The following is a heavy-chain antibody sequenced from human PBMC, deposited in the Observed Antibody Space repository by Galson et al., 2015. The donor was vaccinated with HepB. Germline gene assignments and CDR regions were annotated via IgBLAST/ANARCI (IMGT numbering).Heavy chain of an antibody. CDR3: ARAHPDTIVSQSGWFDP. V-gene: IGHV4-34*01. J-gene: IGHJ5*02. CDR1: GGSVRGYY. D-gene: IGHD5/OR15-5a*01. CDR2: ISHAGKA. Sequence: SETLSLTCAVYGGSVRGYYWSWIRQPPGKGLQWIGDISHAGKANYNPSLRSRVTMSVDRSKNFFSLELRSVTAADTAVYYCARAHPDTIVSQSGWFDPWAQGTLVTVSS.